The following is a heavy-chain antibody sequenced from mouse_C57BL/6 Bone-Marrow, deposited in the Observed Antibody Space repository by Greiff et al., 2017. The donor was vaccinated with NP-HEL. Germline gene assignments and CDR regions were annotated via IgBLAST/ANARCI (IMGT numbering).Heavy chain of an antibody. D-gene: IGHD2-5*01. CDR3: AREAYYSNYGGFFFDY. CDR2: VYPYNGGT. CDR1: GFTFTDYY. V-gene: IGHV1-36*01. J-gene: IGHJ2*01. Sequence: EVQLQQSGPVLVKPGPSVKISCKASGFTFTDYYMHWVKQSHGKSLEWIGLVYPYNGGTSYNQKFKGKATLTVDTSSSTAYMELNSLTSEDSAVYYCAREAYYSNYGGFFFDYWGQGTTLTVSS.